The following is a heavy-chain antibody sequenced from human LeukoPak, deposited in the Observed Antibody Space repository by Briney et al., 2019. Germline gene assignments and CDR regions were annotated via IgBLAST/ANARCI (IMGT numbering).Heavy chain of an antibody. Sequence: PGGSLRLSCAASGFTFTSCAMHWVRQAPGKGLEWVAVISYDGSYKYSADSVKGRFTISRDNSKNTLYLQMNSLRAEDTALYYCARDRHSSGYYPHFDCWGQGTLVTVSS. V-gene: IGHV3-30-3*01. CDR3: ARDRHSSGYYPHFDC. CDR1: GFTFTSCA. J-gene: IGHJ4*02. D-gene: IGHD3-22*01. CDR2: ISYDGSYK.